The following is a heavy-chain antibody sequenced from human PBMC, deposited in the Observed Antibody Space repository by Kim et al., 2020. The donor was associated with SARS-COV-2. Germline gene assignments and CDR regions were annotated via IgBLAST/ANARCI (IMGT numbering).Heavy chain of an antibody. J-gene: IGHJ4*02. V-gene: IGHV3-30*04. CDR2: ISYDGSYQ. D-gene: IGHD3-22*01. CDR3: TRGGYHDRSGYAWGSTDY. CDR1: GFTFSGYA. Sequence: GGSLRLSCAASGFTFSGYAMHWVRQAPGKGLEWVAVISYDGSYQYYADSVKGRLTISRDNSKDTLYLQMNSLRVEDTAVYYCTRGGYHDRSGYAWGSTDYWGQGTLVTVSS.